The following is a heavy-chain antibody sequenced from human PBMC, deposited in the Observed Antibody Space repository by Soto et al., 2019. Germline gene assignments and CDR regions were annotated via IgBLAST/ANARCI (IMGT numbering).Heavy chain of an antibody. V-gene: IGHV1-46*03. J-gene: IGHJ4*02. CDR1: GYTVTRHY. CDR2: IDPSGGST. CDR3: TRGSTVVTLDYFDS. D-gene: IGHD2-21*02. Sequence: ASVKGLCKASGYTVTRHYMHWVRQAPGQGLEWMGIIDPSGGSTTYAQKFQDRVTMTRDMSTRTVYMELSSLRSDDTAIYYCTRGSTVVTLDYFDSWGQGTLVTVSS.